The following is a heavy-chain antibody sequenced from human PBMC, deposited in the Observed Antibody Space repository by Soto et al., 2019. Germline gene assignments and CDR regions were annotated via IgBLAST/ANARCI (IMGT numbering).Heavy chain of an antibody. CDR1: GFTFSSYG. CDR2: ISYDGSNK. CDR3: AKEMLDTAMEPGAFDI. J-gene: IGHJ3*02. D-gene: IGHD5-18*01. Sequence: ESGGGVVQPGRSLRLSCAASGFTFSSYGMHWVRQAPGKGLDWVAVISYDGSNKYYADSVKGRFTISRDNSKNTLYLPMNSLRTEDRAVYYCAKEMLDTAMEPGAFDIWGQGTMVTVSS. V-gene: IGHV3-30*18.